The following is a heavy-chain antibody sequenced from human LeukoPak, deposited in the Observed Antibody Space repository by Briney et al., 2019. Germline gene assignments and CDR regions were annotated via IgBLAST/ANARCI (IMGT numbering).Heavy chain of an antibody. D-gene: IGHD3-22*01. CDR1: GGSISSSSYY. Sequence: PSETPSLTCTVSGGSISSSSYYWGWIRQPPGKGLEWIGSICYSGSTYYNPSLKSRVTISVDTSKNQFSLKLSSVTAADTAVYYCARSYYYDLYFDYWGQGTLVTVSS. CDR3: ARSYYYDLYFDY. V-gene: IGHV4-39*01. J-gene: IGHJ4*02. CDR2: ICYSGST.